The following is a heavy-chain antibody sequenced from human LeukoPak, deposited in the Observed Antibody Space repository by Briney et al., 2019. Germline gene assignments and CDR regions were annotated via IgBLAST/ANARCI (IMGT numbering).Heavy chain of an antibody. D-gene: IGHD1-26*01. J-gene: IGHJ4*02. CDR1: GFTFSNAW. Sequence: PGGSLRLSCAASGFTFSNAWMSWVRQAPGKGLEWVGRIKSKTDGGTTDYAAPVKGRFTISRDDSKNTRYLQMNSLKTEDTAVYYCTTXVYSGSSLVDYWGQGTLVTVSS. V-gene: IGHV3-15*01. CDR3: TTXVYSGSSLVDY. CDR2: IKSKTDGGTT.